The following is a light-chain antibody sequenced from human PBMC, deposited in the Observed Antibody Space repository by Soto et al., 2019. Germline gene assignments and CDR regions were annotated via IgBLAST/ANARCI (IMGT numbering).Light chain of an antibody. CDR3: QQRSNWPST. J-gene: IGKJ4*01. CDR1: QSVSGY. Sequence: EIVLTQSPATLSLSPGHRATLSCRASQSVSGYLAWYQQKPGQAPRLLIYDASNRATGIPARVSGSRSGTDFTLTITSLEPEDFAVDYCQQRSNWPSTCGGGTKVEIK. CDR2: DAS. V-gene: IGKV3-11*01.